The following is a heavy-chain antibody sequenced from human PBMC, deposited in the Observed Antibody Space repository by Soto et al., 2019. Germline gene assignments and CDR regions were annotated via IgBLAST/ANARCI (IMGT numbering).Heavy chain of an antibody. D-gene: IGHD5-12*01. CDR3: AREYSGYDKTRLDS. Sequence: SETLSLTCNVSGGSISSGGNYWSWIRQHPGKGLEWIGYIYYSGTTYYNPSLKSRLTISIDTSRNQFSLKLSSVTAADTAVYYCAREYSGYDKTRLDSWGQGTLVTVSS. V-gene: IGHV4-31*03. J-gene: IGHJ5*01. CDR1: GGSISSGGNY. CDR2: IYYSGTT.